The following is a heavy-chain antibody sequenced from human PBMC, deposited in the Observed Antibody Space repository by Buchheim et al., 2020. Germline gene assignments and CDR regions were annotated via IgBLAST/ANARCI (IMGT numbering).Heavy chain of an antibody. Sequence: QVQLVESGGGVVQPGRSLRLSCAASGFTFSSYGMHWVRQAPGKGLEWVAVISYDGSNKYYADSVKGRFTISRDNSKNTLYLQMNSLRAEDTAVYYCAKRGIAAAGTSGIDYWGQGTL. CDR1: GFTFSSYG. CDR3: AKRGIAAAGTSGIDY. D-gene: IGHD6-13*01. J-gene: IGHJ4*02. V-gene: IGHV3-30*18. CDR2: ISYDGSNK.